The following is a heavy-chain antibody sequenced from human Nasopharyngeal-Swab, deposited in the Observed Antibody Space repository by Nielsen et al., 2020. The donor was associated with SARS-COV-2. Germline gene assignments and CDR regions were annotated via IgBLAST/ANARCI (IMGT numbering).Heavy chain of an antibody. CDR1: GGTFSSYA. Sequence: SVKASCKASGGTFSSYAISWVRQAPGQGLEWMGGIIPIFGTANYAQKFQGRVTITADESTSTAYMELSSLRSEDTAVYYCARDQSQITGTTWVLKYYYYYGMDVWGQGTTVTVSS. CDR2: IIPIFGTA. J-gene: IGHJ6*02. CDR3: ARDQSQITGTTWVLKYYYYYGMDV. D-gene: IGHD1-7*01. V-gene: IGHV1-69*13.